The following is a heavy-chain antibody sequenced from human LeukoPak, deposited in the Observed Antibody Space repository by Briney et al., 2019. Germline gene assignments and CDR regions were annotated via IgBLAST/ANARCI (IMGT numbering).Heavy chain of an antibody. CDR1: GGSIRITSYY. CDR2: VYFSGSF. Sequence: SETLSLTCTVSGGSIRITSYYWGWLRQPPGKGLEWIGSVYFSGSFFYNTSLKSRVSISVDTSKNQFSLKLSSVTATDTSVYYCARRDEMGAHYSDSRGHFDYWGQGFLATVSS. V-gene: IGHV4-39*01. J-gene: IGHJ4*02. CDR3: ARRDEMGAHYSDSRGHFDY. D-gene: IGHD3-22*01.